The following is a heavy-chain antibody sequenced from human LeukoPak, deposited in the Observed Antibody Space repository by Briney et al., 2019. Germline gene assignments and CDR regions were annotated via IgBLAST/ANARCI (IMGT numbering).Heavy chain of an antibody. J-gene: IGHJ4*02. D-gene: IGHD3-10*01. Sequence: SETLSLTCAVYGGAFSGYYWSWIRKPPGKGLEWIGEINHSGSTNYNPSLKSRVTISVDTSKNQFSLKLSSVTAADTAVYYCAIRGMVRGVIEDYWGQGTLVTVSS. V-gene: IGHV4-34*01. CDR3: AIRGMVRGVIEDY. CDR2: INHSGST. CDR1: GGAFSGYY.